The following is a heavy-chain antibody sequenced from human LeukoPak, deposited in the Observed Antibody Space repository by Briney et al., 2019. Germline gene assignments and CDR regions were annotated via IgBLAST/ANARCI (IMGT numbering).Heavy chain of an antibody. CDR3: AREWATIPYFDY. CDR1: GFTFSSYG. J-gene: IGHJ4*02. D-gene: IGHD2-2*02. Sequence: GRSLRPSCAASGFTFSSYGMHWVRQAPGKGLEWVAVIWYDGSNKYYADSVKGRFTISRDNSKNTLYLQMNSLRAEDTAVYYCAREWATIPYFDYWGQGTLVTVSS. CDR2: IWYDGSNK. V-gene: IGHV3-33*01.